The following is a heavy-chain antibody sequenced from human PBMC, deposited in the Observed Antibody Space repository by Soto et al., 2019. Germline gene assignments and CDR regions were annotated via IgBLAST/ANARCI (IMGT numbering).Heavy chain of an antibody. CDR1: GFTFSSYA. V-gene: IGHV3-23*01. Sequence: TGGSLRLSCAASGFTFSSYAMSWVRQAPGKGLEWVSAISGSGGSTYYADSVKGRFTISRDNSKNTLYLQMNSLRAEDTAVYYCAKAYSSGWYEYYFDYWGQGTLVTVSS. CDR2: ISGSGGST. J-gene: IGHJ4*02. D-gene: IGHD6-19*01. CDR3: AKAYSSGWYEYYFDY.